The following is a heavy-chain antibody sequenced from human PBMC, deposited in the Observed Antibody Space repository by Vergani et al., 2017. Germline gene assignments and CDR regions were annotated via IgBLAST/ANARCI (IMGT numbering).Heavy chain of an antibody. CDR2: IYYSGST. CDR3: ARADIVVVVAATPREEYYFDY. V-gene: IGHV4-59*01. Sequence: QVQLQQWGAGLLKPSETLSLTCAVSGGSISSYYWSWIRQPPGKGLEWIGYIYYSGSTNYNPSLKSRVTISVDTSKNQCSLKLSSVTAADTAVYYCARADIVVVVAATPREEYYFDYWGQGTLVTVSS. J-gene: IGHJ4*02. D-gene: IGHD2-15*01. CDR1: GGSISSYY.